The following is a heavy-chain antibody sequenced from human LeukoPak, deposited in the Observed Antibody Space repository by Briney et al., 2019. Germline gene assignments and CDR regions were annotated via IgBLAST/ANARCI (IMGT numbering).Heavy chain of an antibody. D-gene: IGHD6-19*01. CDR1: GFNFSNYG. CDR2: IWHDGSNE. Sequence: GGSLRLSCAASGFNFSNYGMNWVRQAPGKGLEWVAVIWHDGSNEYYADSVKGRFTISRDNSENTLYLQMNSLGAEDTAFYYCARGIAVAGTTGGYCDYWGQGARVTVSS. J-gene: IGHJ4*02. CDR3: ARGIAVAGTTGGYCDY. V-gene: IGHV3-33*01.